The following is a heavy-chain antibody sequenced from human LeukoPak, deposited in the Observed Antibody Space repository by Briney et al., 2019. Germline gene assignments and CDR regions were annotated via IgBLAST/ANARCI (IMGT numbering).Heavy chain of an antibody. D-gene: IGHD3-10*01. CDR2: INHSGST. V-gene: IGHV4-34*01. J-gene: IGHJ5*02. Sequence: SETLSLTCAVYGGSFSGSYWSWIRQPPGKGLEWIGEINHSGSTNYNPSLKSRVTISVDTSKNQFSLKLSSATAADTAVYYCARVRRYYGSGSYWFDPWGQGTLVTVSS. CDR1: GGSFSGSY. CDR3: ARVRRYYGSGSYWFDP.